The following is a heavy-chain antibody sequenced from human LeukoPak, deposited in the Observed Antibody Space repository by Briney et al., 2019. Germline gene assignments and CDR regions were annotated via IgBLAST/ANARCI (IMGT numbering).Heavy chain of an antibody. D-gene: IGHD1-26*01. Sequence: GGSLRLSCAASGFTLSNDWTHWVRQAPGKGLVWVSRINSDGSGTLYADSVKGRFTISRDNAKNTLHLQMNSLRVDDTAVYYCVVGGGIYWGQGTLVTVS. CDR1: GFTLSNDW. J-gene: IGHJ4*02. V-gene: IGHV3-74*03. CDR2: INSDGSGT. CDR3: VVGGGIY.